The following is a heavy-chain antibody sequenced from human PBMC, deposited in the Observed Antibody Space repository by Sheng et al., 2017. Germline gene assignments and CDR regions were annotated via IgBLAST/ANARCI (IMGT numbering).Heavy chain of an antibody. Sequence: EVQLVESGGGLVQPGGSLRLSCAASGFTFTSYAMSWVRQAPGKGLEWVSAISGSGGSTYYADSVKGRFTISRDNSKNTLYLQMNSLRAEDTAVYYCAKGDITMVRGVRYYFDYWGQGTLVTVSS. CDR3: AKGDITMVRGVRYYFDY. CDR1: GFTFTSYA. CDR2: ISGSGGST. D-gene: IGHD3-10*01. V-gene: IGHV3-23*04. J-gene: IGHJ4*02.